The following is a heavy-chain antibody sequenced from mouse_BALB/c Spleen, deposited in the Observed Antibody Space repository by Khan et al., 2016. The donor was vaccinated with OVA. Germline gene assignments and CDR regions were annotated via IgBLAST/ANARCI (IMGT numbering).Heavy chain of an antibody. CDR2: ITYSGST. CDR1: GYSITSDYA. CDR3: ARWFAY. J-gene: IGHJ3*01. Sequence: EVQLQESGPGLVKPSQSLSLTCTVTGYSITSDYAWNWIRQFPGNQLEWMGYITYSGSTSYIPSLKGRISITRDTSKNQFFLQLNSVTTEDTATYYCARWFAYWGQGTLVTVSA. V-gene: IGHV3-2*02.